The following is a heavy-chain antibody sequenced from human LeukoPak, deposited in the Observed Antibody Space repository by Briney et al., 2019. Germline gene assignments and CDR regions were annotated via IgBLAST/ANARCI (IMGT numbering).Heavy chain of an antibody. V-gene: IGHV4-39*01. Sequence: KSSETLSLTCTVSGGSISSSSYYWGWLRQPPGKGLEWIGSIYYSGSTYYNPSLKSRVTISVDTSKNQFSLKLISVTAADTAVYYCARHYSFYSAYGRFDDWGQGTLVTVSS. J-gene: IGHJ4*02. D-gene: IGHD5-12*01. CDR2: IYYSGST. CDR1: GGSISSSSYY. CDR3: ARHYSFYSAYGRFDD.